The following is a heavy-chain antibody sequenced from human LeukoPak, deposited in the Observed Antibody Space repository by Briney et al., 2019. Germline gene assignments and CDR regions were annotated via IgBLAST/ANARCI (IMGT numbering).Heavy chain of an antibody. CDR2: IYYSGTT. J-gene: IGHJ4*02. CDR1: GDSIYTYY. V-gene: IGHV4-59*08. CDR3: ARRAYCSGGSCYCFDD. D-gene: IGHD2-15*01. Sequence: SETLSLTCTVSGDSIYTYYWSWIRQPPGKGLEYIGYIYYSGTTNYNPSLNTPAPISVHTSKNQFSLKLTSVTAADTAVYYCARRAYCSGGSCYCFDDWGQGTLVTVSS.